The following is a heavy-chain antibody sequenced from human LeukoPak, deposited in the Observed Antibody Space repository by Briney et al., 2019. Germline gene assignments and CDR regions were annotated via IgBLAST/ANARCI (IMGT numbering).Heavy chain of an antibody. D-gene: IGHD1-26*01. J-gene: IGHJ4*02. CDR3: AKVWQGGGTYYTGGGLDS. CDR1: GFTFSTSA. CDR2: VTGGGGAT. V-gene: IGHV3-23*01. Sequence: GGSLRLSCAASGFTFSTSAMNWVRQAPGKGLEWVSGVTGGGGATYYADSVRGRFTISRDNPKNTLYLQMNSLRDEDTAVYYCAKVWQGGGTYYTGGGLDSWGQGTLVTVSS.